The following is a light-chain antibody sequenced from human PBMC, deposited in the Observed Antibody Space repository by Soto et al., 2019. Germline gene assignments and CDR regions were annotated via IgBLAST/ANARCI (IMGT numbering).Light chain of an antibody. CDR3: QKYSTVPV. CDR2: AAS. J-gene: IGKJ3*01. Sequence: DIQMTQSPTSLSASVGDRVTITCRASQDIRNFVAWYQQKPGKAPKLLIYAASTLQSGVPSRFSGSGSGTDFTPTINSLQPEYVATYSCQKYSTVPVFGPGTKVEIK. V-gene: IGKV1-27*01. CDR1: QDIRNF.